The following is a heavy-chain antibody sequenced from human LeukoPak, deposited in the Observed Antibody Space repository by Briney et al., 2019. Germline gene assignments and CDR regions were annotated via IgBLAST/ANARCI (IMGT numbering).Heavy chain of an antibody. Sequence: SVTVSCTASGGTFSSYAISWVRQAPGQGLEWMGGIIPIFGTANYAQKFQGRVTITADESTSTAYMELSSLRSEDTAVYYCARSVGITETTGGDPYYYYYGMDVWGQGTTVTVSS. D-gene: IGHD1-20*01. V-gene: IGHV1-69*13. J-gene: IGHJ6*02. CDR3: ARSVGITETTGGDPYYYYYGMDV. CDR1: GGTFSSYA. CDR2: IIPIFGTA.